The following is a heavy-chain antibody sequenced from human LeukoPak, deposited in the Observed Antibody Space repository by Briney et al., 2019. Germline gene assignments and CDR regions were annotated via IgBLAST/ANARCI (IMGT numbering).Heavy chain of an antibody. CDR3: ARGAGRSGSYYSWYFDY. J-gene: IGHJ4*02. CDR2: INSDGSTT. D-gene: IGHD1-26*01. Sequence: GGSLRLSCAASGFTFSSYWMHWVRQAPGKGLVWVSCINSDGSTTTYADSVKGRFTISRDNAKNTLYLQMNSLRAEDTAVYYCARGAGRSGSYYSWYFDYWGQGTLVTVSS. V-gene: IGHV3-74*01. CDR1: GFTFSSYW.